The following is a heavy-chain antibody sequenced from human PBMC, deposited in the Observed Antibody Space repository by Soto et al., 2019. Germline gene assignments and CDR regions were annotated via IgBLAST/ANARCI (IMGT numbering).Heavy chain of an antibody. CDR3: ARHGSYSNRLNYFDK. D-gene: IGHD4-4*01. CDR1: GGSINNYY. Sequence: SETLSLTCTVSGGSINNYYWSWIRQTPEKGLEWIGYIYYNGNTDYNPSLNSRVTISLDTSKNQFSLRLGSVTAADTAIYYYARHGSYSNRLNYFDKWGQGTLVTVSS. J-gene: IGHJ4*02. V-gene: IGHV4-59*08. CDR2: IYYNGNT.